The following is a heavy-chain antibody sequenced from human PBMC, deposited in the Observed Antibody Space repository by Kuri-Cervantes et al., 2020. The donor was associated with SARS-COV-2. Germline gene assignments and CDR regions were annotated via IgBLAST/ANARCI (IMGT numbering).Heavy chain of an antibody. D-gene: IGHD5-18*01. CDR3: ARARGPHSYGMYYFDY. V-gene: IGHV1-2*02. CDR1: GYTFTGYY. CDR2: INPNSGGT. J-gene: IGHJ4*02. Sequence: ASVKVSCKASGYTFTGYYMHWVRQAPGQGLEWMGWINPNSGGTNYAQKFQGRVTMTRDTSISTAYMELSRLRSDDTAVYYCARARGPHSYGMYYFDYWGQGTLVTVSS.